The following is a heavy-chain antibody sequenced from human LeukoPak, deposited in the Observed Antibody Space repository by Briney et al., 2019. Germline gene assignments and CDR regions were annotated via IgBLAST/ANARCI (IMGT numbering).Heavy chain of an antibody. CDR1: GLTFSSYW. V-gene: IGHV3-7*01. CDR3: ARGGSI. CDR2: MNQDGSER. Sequence: GRSLRLSCAASGLTFSSYWMSWVRQAPGKGLEWVANMNQDGSERYYVDSVRGRFTISRDNAKNSLYLQMSSLRVEDTAVYYCARGGSIGGQGTLVTVSS. J-gene: IGHJ4*02. D-gene: IGHD1-26*01.